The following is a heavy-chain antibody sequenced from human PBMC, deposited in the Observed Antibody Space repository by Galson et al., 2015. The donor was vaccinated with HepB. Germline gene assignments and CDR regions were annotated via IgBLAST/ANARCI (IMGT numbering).Heavy chain of an antibody. J-gene: IGHJ4*02. D-gene: IGHD3-22*01. CDR1: GFSLSTSGMC. CDR2: IDWDDDK. Sequence: PALVKPTQTLTLTCTFSGFSLSTSGMCVSWIRQPPGKALEWLARIDWDDDKYYSTSLKTKLTISKDTSKNQVVLTMTNMDPVDTATYYCARSIYYYDSSGYPPHFDDWGQGTLVSVSS. V-gene: IGHV2-70*11. CDR3: ARSIYYYDSSGYPPHFDD.